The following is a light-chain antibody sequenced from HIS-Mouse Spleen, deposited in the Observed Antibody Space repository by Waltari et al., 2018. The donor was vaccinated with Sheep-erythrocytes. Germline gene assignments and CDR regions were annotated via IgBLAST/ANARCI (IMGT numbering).Light chain of an antibody. CDR3: YSTDSSGNHRV. V-gene: IGLV3-10*01. CDR2: EDN. J-gene: IGLJ3*02. Sequence: SYELTQPPSASVSPGHTARITCSGDALPKTYAYWYQQKSGQAPVPVIYEDNKRPSGIPDGFSGSSSGTMATLTISGAQVEDEADYYCYSTDSSGNHRVFGGGTKLTVL. CDR1: ALPKTY.